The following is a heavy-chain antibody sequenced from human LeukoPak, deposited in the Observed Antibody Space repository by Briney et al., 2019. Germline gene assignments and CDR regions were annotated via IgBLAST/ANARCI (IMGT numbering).Heavy chain of an antibody. J-gene: IGHJ4*02. Sequence: GSLRLSCAASGFTFSSYWMSWIRQPAGKGLEWIGRIYTSGSTKYNPSLKSRVTISLDTSKNQFSLKVSSVTAADTAMYYCATTRWTSERGGFDYWGQGTLVTVSS. CDR1: GFTFSSYW. D-gene: IGHD1-1*01. CDR2: IYTSGST. V-gene: IGHV4-4*07. CDR3: ATTRWTSERGGFDY.